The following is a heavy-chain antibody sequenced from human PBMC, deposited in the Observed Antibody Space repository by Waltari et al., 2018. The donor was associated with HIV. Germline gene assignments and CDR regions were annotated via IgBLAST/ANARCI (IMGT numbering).Heavy chain of an antibody. CDR2: VNHIGTA. CDR3: ARLRVGATFEDALDI. CDR1: GGSFSGSY. D-gene: IGHD1-26*01. J-gene: IGHJ3*02. V-gene: IGHV4-34*01. Sequence: QLRQWGAGLLKPSETLSRTCAVYGGSFSGSYWSWLRQPPGKGLEWLGEVNHIGTANYNPSLKSRVTFSVDPSKNQFSLRLTSVTAADTAVYYCARLRVGATFEDALDIWAQGAMVTVSS.